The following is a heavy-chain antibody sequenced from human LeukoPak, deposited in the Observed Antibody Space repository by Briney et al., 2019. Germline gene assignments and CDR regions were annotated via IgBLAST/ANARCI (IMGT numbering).Heavy chain of an antibody. V-gene: IGHV1-18*01. D-gene: IGHD6-13*01. CDR2: ISAYNGNT. CDR3: ARVGAAAKGDDAFDI. CDR1: GYTFTSYG. J-gene: IGHJ3*02. Sequence: GASVKVSCKASGYTFTSYGISWVRQAPGQGLEWMGWISAYNGNTNYAQKLQGRVTMTTDTSTSTAYKELRSLRSDDTAVYYCARVGAAAKGDDAFDIWGQGTMVTVSS.